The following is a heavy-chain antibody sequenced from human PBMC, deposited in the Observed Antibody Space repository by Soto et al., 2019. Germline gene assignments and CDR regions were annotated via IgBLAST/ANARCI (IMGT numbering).Heavy chain of an antibody. CDR1: GYSFTSYL. Sequence: PGESLKISFKGSGYSFTSYLISWVRQMPVKGLEWMGRIDPSDSYTNYSPSFQGHVTISADKSISTAYLQWSSLKASDTAMYYCERYDCSGGRCFPNWFDPGGHGTLVNVSS. V-gene: IGHV5-10-1*01. D-gene: IGHD2-15*01. CDR2: IDPSDSYT. CDR3: ERYDCSGGRCFPNWFDP. J-gene: IGHJ5*02.